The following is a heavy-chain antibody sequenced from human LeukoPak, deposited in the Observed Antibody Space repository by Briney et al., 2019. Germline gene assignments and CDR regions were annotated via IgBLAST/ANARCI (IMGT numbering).Heavy chain of an antibody. D-gene: IGHD3-10*01. Sequence: PGGSLRPSCAASGFTFSSYAMSWVRQAPGKGLEWVSAISGSGGSTYYADSVKGRFTISRDNSKNTLYLQMNSLRAEDTAVYYCAKVITMVRGAAGWDYWGQGTLVTVSS. CDR1: GFTFSSYA. CDR3: AKVITMVRGAAGWDY. J-gene: IGHJ4*02. CDR2: ISGSGGST. V-gene: IGHV3-23*01.